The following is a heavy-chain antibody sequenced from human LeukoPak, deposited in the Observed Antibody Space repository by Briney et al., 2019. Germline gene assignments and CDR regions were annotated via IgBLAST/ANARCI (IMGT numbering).Heavy chain of an antibody. CDR1: AYTFTNYY. CDR2: INPTSGST. Sequence: ASVKVSCKASAYTFTNYYMHWVRQAPGQGLEWMGVINPTSGSTVSAQKFQGRVTMTRDTSTSTVYVELSSLRSEDAAVYYCARGNSVVVVAAAQGFDYWGQGTLVTVSS. J-gene: IGHJ4*02. V-gene: IGHV1-46*01. D-gene: IGHD2-15*01. CDR3: ARGNSVVVVAAAQGFDY.